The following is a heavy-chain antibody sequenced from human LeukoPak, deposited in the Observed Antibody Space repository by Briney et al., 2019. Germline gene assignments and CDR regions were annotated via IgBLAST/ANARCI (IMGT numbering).Heavy chain of an antibody. Sequence: SSETLSLTCAVYGGSFSGYYWSWIHQPPGKGLEWIGEINHSGSTNYNPSLKSRVTISVDTSKNQFSLKLSSVTAADTAVYYCVTTTGHYYDSTSTGNWFDPWGQGTLVTVSS. CDR3: VTTTGHYYDSTSTGNWFDP. J-gene: IGHJ5*02. V-gene: IGHV4-34*01. CDR1: GGSFSGYY. CDR2: INHSGST. D-gene: IGHD3-22*01.